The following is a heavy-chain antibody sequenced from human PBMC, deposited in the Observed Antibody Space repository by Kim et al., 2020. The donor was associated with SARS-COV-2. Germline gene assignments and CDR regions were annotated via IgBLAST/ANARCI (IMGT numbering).Heavy chain of an antibody. CDR3: ARVGYYYGSGSAFDY. Sequence: PTLKSRVTISVDTSKNQFSLKLSSVTAADTAVYYCARVGYYYGSGSAFDYWGQGTLVTVSS. V-gene: IGHV4-59*01. J-gene: IGHJ4*02. D-gene: IGHD3-10*01.